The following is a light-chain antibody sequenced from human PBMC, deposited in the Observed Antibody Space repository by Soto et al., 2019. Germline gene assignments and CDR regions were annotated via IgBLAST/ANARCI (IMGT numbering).Light chain of an antibody. CDR3: QQYRDWPLT. V-gene: IGKV3-15*01. CDR2: ATA. Sequence: EIVMTQSPATLSMSPGERSTLSCRASQSVSTNLAWYQQKPGQAPRLLMHATATRATGIPARFSGSGSGTEFTLTITSLQSEDFAIYYCQQYRDWPLTFGGGTKVDIK. CDR1: QSVSTN. J-gene: IGKJ4*01.